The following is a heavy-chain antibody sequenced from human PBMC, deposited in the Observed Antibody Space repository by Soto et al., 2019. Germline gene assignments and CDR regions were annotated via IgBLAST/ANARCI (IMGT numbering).Heavy chain of an antibody. CDR1: GFTFRRYT. CDR2: ISYDGSNK. J-gene: IGHJ4*02. D-gene: IGHD1-26*01. CDR3: ARTGGSYFGPFDS. V-gene: IGHV3-30-3*01. Sequence: PGGSLRLSCAASGFTFRRYTMHWVRQAPGKGLEWVAVISYDGSNKYYADYVKGRFTISRDNSKNTLYVQMNRLRAEDTAVFYCARTGGSYFGPFDSWGQGTLGTVSS.